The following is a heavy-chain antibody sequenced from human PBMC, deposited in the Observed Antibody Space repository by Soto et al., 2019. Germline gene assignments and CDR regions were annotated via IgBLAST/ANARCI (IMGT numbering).Heavy chain of an antibody. CDR1: GFTFSNYW. Sequence: EVQLVESGGGLVQPGESLRLSCAASGFTFSNYWMHWVLQAPGKGLLWVSRIESDGSRITYADFVKGRFTISRDNAKNTVYLHMNSLTAEDTAVYYCVRTSLVVAVATREDFWGQGTLVTVSS. CDR2: IESDGSRI. D-gene: IGHD2-8*02. J-gene: IGHJ4*02. V-gene: IGHV3-74*01. CDR3: VRTSLVVAVATREDF.